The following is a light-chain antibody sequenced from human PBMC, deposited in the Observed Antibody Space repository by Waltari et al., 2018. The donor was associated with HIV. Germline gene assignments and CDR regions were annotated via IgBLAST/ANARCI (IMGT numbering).Light chain of an antibody. V-gene: IGKV3-15*01. Sequence: EIVMTQSPATLSVSPGESATLSCRASQSVSSNLAWYQQKPGQAPRLLIFAASTRATGLPARFSGSGSGTEFTLTISSLQSEDFAVYYCQQYNNWPPAFGQGTKVEIK. CDR3: QQYNNWPPA. J-gene: IGKJ1*01. CDR1: QSVSSN. CDR2: AAS.